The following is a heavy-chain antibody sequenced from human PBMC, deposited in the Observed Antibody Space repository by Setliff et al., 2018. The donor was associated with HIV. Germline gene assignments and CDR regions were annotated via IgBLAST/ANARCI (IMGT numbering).Heavy chain of an antibody. CDR1: GFTFSRYG. D-gene: IGHD3-16*01. V-gene: IGHV3-33*01. J-gene: IGHJ6*03. CDR2: IWYDGNNK. CDR3: AREESASSWGYYHYYMDV. Sequence: QPGGSLRLSCAASGFTFSRYGMHWVRQTPGKGLEWVAIIWYDGNNKQYADSMKGRFTISRDNSNNMLYLQMNSLRAEDTAVYYCAREESASSWGYYHYYMDVWGKGTTVTVSS.